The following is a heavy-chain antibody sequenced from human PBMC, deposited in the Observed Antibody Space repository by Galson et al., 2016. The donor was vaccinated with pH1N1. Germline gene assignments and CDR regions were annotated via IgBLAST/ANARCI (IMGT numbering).Heavy chain of an antibody. V-gene: IGHV3-9*01. CDR3: AKDIRAGDHGDFEYFQH. CDR2: ISWNSGSI. D-gene: IGHD4-17*01. CDR1: GFTFDDYA. J-gene: IGHJ1*01. Sequence: SLRLSCAASGFTFDDYAMHWVRQAPGKGLEWVSGISWNSGSIGYADSVKGRFTISRDNAKNSLYLQMNSLRAEDTALYYCAKDIRAGDHGDFEYFQHWGQGTLVTVSS.